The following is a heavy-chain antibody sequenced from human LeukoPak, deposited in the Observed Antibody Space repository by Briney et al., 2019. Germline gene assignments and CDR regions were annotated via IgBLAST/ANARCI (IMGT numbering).Heavy chain of an antibody. J-gene: IGHJ4*02. CDR2: IIPIFGTA. CDR3: AGPYITGTTDPS. CDR1: GGTFSSYA. V-gene: IGHV1-69*13. D-gene: IGHD1-7*01. Sequence: GASVKVSCKASGGTFSSYAISWVRQAPGQGLEWMGGIIPIFGTANYAQKFQGRVTITADESTSTAYMELSSLRSEDTAVYYCAGPYITGTTDPSWGQGTLVTVSS.